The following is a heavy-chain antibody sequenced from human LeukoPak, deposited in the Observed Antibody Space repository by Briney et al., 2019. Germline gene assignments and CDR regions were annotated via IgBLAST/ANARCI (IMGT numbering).Heavy chain of an antibody. CDR1: GGSISSYY. J-gene: IGHJ4*02. CDR2: IYYSGST. Sequence: SETLSLTCTVSGGSISSYYWNWIRHSPAKGLEWIGYIYYSGSTNYNPSLKSRVTMSVDTSKNQFSLKLSSVTAADTAVYYCATQHTYYYESSAYGYFDYWGQGTLVTVSS. CDR3: ATQHTYYYESSAYGYFDY. D-gene: IGHD3-22*01. V-gene: IGHV4-59*08.